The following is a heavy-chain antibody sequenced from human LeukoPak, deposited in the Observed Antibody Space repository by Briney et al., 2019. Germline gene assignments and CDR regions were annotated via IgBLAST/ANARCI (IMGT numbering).Heavy chain of an antibody. V-gene: IGHV3-33*06. D-gene: IGHD3-3*01. CDR1: GFTFSSYG. CDR2: IWYDGSNK. Sequence: GGSLRLSCAASGFTFSSYGMHWVRQAPGKGLEWVAVIWYDGSNKYYADSVKGRFTISRDNSKNTLYLQMNSLRAEDTAVYYCAKEPPNVLRFLEWAFDIWGQGTMVTVSS. J-gene: IGHJ3*02. CDR3: AKEPPNVLRFLEWAFDI.